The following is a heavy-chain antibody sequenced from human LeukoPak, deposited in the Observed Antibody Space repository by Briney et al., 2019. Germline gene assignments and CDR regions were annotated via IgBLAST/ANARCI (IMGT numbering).Heavy chain of an antibody. V-gene: IGHV1-69*05. CDR1: GGTFSSYA. CDR3: ARVDRYHYYLDV. Sequence: ASVMVSCKASGGTFSSYAISWVRQAPGQGLEWRGGIMPLFNTANYAQQFQGRVTITTDESTSTAYMELSSLRFEHTAMYYCARVDRYHYYLDVWGKGTTVTVSS. J-gene: IGHJ6*03. CDR2: IMPLFNTA.